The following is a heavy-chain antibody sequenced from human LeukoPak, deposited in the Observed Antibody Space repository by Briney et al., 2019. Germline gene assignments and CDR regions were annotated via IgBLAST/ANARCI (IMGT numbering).Heavy chain of an antibody. CDR1: GGSFSGYY. CDR2: INHSGST. D-gene: IGHD6-13*01. CDR3: ARGLVAAAGYYYYGMDV. J-gene: IGHJ6*04. V-gene: IGHV4-34*01. Sequence: SETLSLTCAAYGGSFSGYYWSWIRQPPGKGLEWIGEINHSGSTNYNPSLKSRVTISVDTSKNQFSLKLSSVTAADTAVYYCARGLVAAAGYYYYGMDVWGKGTTVTVSS.